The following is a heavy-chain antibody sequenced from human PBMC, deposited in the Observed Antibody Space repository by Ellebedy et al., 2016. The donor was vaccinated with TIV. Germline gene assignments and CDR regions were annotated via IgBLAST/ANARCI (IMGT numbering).Heavy chain of an antibody. CDR1: GDSIISSKYY. CDR3: ARGVELVEKYFEP. J-gene: IGHJ2*01. CDR2: VYYSGAT. D-gene: IGHD2-8*02. Sequence: MPSETLSLTCDVSGDSIISSKYYWGWIRQAPGKGLEWIGSVYYSGATYYNPSLDNRVRTSVDTSKNQFPLTLHSVTAADTAVYYCARGVELVEKYFEPWGRGTLVTVSS. V-gene: IGHV4-39*06.